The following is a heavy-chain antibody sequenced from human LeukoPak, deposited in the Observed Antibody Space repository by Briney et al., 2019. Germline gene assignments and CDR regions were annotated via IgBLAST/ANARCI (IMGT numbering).Heavy chain of an antibody. CDR2: IKQDGSET. CDR3: ARPKGGSTYYFDY. V-gene: IGHV3-7*01. CDR1: GLTFSNFW. Sequence: RPGGSLRLSCEASGLTFSNFWMTWLRQAPGKGLEWVANIKQDGSETYYLDSVRGRFTISRDNAKNSLYLQMNSLRAEDTAVYYCARPKGGSTYYFDYWGQGTLVTVSS. J-gene: IGHJ4*02. D-gene: IGHD3-16*01.